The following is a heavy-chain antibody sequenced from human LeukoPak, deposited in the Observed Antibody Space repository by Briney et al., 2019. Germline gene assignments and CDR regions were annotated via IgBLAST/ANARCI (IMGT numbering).Heavy chain of an antibody. Sequence: SETLSLTCTVSGGSISSGGYYWSWIRQHPGKGLEWIGYIYYNGNTYYNPSPQSRVTVSADTSKNQFSLKLSFVTAADTAVYYCARRMTTSGYFDYWGQGTLVTVSS. V-gene: IGHV4-31*03. CDR2: IYYNGNT. J-gene: IGHJ4*02. CDR1: GGSISSGGYY. D-gene: IGHD6-19*01. CDR3: ARRMTTSGYFDY.